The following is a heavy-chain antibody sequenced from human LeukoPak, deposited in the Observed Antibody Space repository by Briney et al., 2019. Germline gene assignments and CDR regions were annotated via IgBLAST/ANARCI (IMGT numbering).Heavy chain of an antibody. D-gene: IGHD1-1*01. V-gene: IGHV1-69*05. CDR2: IIPIFGTA. CDR3: ARRNMERRHYHYYYMDV. J-gene: IGHJ6*03. CDR1: GGTFSSYA. Sequence: SVKVSCKASGGTFSSYAISWVRQAPGQGLEWMGGIIPIFGTANYAQKFQGRVTMTRDTSTSTIYMELSSLRSEDTAVYYCARRNMERRHYHYYYMDVWGKGTTVTVSS.